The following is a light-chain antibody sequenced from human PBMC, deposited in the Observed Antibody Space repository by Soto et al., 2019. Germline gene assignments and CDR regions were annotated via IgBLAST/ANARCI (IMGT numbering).Light chain of an antibody. J-gene: IGKJ3*01. Sequence: DVQIPPSPSSLSASVGDRVTITCRASQSISSYLNWYQQKPGKAPKLLIYAASSLQSGVPSRFSGSGSGTDFTLTISSLQPEDFATYHCQQSYSTPPLTFGPGTKVDIK. V-gene: IGKV1-39*01. CDR3: QQSYSTPPLT. CDR1: QSISSY. CDR2: AAS.